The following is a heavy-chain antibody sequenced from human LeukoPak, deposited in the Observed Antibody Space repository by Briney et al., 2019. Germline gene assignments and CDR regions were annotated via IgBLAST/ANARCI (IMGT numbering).Heavy chain of an antibody. V-gene: IGHV3-7*01. J-gene: IGHJ4*02. CDR3: SSGDEFDY. CDR2: IDQDGSVK. Sequence: GGSLRLSCAASGFTFSDYWMTWVRQAPGKGLEWVANIDQDGSVKQYVDSVKGRFTISRDNVKNSVYLQMNSLRAEDTAIYYCSSGDEFDYWGQGTLVTVSS. CDR1: GFTFSDYW. D-gene: IGHD7-27*01.